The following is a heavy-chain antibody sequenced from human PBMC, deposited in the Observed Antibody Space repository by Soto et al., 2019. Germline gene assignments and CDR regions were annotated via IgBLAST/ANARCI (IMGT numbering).Heavy chain of an antibody. Sequence: SVKVSCKASGGTFSSYAISWVRQAPGQGLEWMGGIIPIFGTANYAQKFQGRVTITADESTSTAYMELSSLRSEDTAVYYCARHNTIFGVVIVSDYYGMDVWGQGTTVTVSS. CDR3: ARHNTIFGVVIVSDYYGMDV. J-gene: IGHJ6*02. V-gene: IGHV1-69*13. CDR2: IIPIFGTA. D-gene: IGHD3-3*01. CDR1: GGTFSSYA.